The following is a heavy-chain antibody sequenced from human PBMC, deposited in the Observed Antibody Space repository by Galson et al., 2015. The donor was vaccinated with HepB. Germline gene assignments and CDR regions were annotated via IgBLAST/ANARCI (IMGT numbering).Heavy chain of an antibody. CDR2: ISSSSSYI. Sequence: SLRLSCAASGFTFSSYSMNWVRQAPGKGLEWVSSISSSSSYIYYADSVKGRFTISRDNAKNSLYLQMNSLRAEDTAVYYCARDVVVPAANWFDPWGQGTLVTVSS. V-gene: IGHV3-21*01. CDR3: ARDVVVPAANWFDP. CDR1: GFTFSSYS. J-gene: IGHJ5*02. D-gene: IGHD2-2*01.